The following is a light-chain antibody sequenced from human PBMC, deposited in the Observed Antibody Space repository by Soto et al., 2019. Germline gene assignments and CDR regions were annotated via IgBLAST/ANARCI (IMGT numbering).Light chain of an antibody. CDR1: QSVYSRY. CDR2: GAS. Sequence: EIVLTQSPGTLSLSPGERATLSCRASQSVYSRYLAWYQQKPGQAPRLLIYGASSRLTGIPERFSGSGSGTDFTLTISRLEPEDVAVYYCQQYGNSPRSFGGGTKVDI. J-gene: IGKJ4*01. V-gene: IGKV3-20*01. CDR3: QQYGNSPRS.